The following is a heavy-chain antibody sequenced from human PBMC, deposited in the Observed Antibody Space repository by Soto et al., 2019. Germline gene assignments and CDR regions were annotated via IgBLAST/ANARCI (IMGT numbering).Heavy chain of an antibody. D-gene: IGHD4-4*01. V-gene: IGHV1-69*06. Sequence: SVKVSCKASGGTFSSYAISWVRQAPGQGLERMGGIIPIFGTANYAQKFQGRVTITADTSTSTAYMELRSLRSEDTAVYYCARVPTTVTTRYYYYGMDVWGQGTTVTVSS. CDR2: IIPIFGTA. CDR1: GGTFSSYA. J-gene: IGHJ6*02. CDR3: ARVPTTVTTRYYYYGMDV.